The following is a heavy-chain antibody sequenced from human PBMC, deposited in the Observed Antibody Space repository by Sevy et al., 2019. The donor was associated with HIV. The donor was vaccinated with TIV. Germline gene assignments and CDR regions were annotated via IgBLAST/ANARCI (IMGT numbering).Heavy chain of an antibody. V-gene: IGHV3-7*04. CDR3: VRAIQSEGSF. D-gene: IGHD2-2*02. CDR1: GFSLETYW. CDR2: IKEDDTVK. Sequence: GGSLRLSCAASGFSLETYWMNWVRQAPGKPLEWVANIKEDDTVKYYVDSVKGHFTTFRDNGRKLVYLVMNTLRVEDTALYYCVRAIQSEGSFWGQGTLVTVSS. J-gene: IGHJ4*02.